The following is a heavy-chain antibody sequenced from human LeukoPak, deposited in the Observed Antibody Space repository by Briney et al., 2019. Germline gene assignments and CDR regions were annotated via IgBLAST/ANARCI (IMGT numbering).Heavy chain of an antibody. CDR3: ARDRESPQQLAHFDI. CDR1: GDSISSSSYY. D-gene: IGHD6-13*01. CDR2: IYYSGST. J-gene: IGHJ3*02. Sequence: SETLSLTCTVSGDSISSSSYYWGWIRQPPGKGLEWIGTIYYSGSTYYNPSLKSRVTISQDTSKNQFSLKLSSVTAADTAVYYCARDRESPQQLAHFDIWGQGTMVTVSS. V-gene: IGHV4-39*07.